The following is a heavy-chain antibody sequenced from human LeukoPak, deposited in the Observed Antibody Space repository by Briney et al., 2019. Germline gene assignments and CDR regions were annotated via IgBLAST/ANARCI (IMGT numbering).Heavy chain of an antibody. CDR1: GFTFSSYG. D-gene: IGHD2-21*02. Sequence: GGSLRLSCAASGFTFSSYGMHWVRQAPGKGLEWVAVISYDGSNKYYADSVKGRFTISRDNSKNTLYLQMNSLRAEDTAVYYCAKTYCGGDCYYYYYYYMDVWGKGTTVTVSS. V-gene: IGHV3-30*18. CDR3: AKTYCGGDCYYYYYYYMDV. CDR2: ISYDGSNK. J-gene: IGHJ6*03.